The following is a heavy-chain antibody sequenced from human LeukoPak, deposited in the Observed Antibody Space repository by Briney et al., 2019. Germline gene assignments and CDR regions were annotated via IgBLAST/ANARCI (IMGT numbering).Heavy chain of an antibody. D-gene: IGHD3-22*01. Sequence: GGSLRLSCAASGFTFSSYAMSWVRRAPGKGLEWVSAISGSGGSTYYADSVKGRFTISRDNSKDTLYLQMNSLRAEDTAVYYCAKGLPTYYYDSSGYYNFDYWGQGTLVTVSS. CDR2: ISGSGGST. V-gene: IGHV3-23*01. CDR3: AKGLPTYYYDSSGYYNFDY. CDR1: GFTFSSYA. J-gene: IGHJ4*02.